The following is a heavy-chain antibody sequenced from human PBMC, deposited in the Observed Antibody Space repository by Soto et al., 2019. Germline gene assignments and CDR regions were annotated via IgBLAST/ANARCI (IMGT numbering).Heavy chain of an antibody. Sequence: ASVKVACKASGYTFSDYGISWVRQAPGQGLEWMGWISAKNGHTNFAQKFRGRVTVTTDTYTSTVYMELRSLKPDDSAVYYCAREQPETHPDYWG. CDR2: ISAKNGHT. J-gene: IGHJ4*01. CDR1: GYTFSDYG. CDR3: AREQPETHPDY. V-gene: IGHV1-18*01.